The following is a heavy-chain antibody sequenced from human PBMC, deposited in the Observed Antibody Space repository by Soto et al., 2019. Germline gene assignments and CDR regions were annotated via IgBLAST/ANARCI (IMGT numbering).Heavy chain of an antibody. D-gene: IGHD3-3*01. CDR1: GYTFTGYY. Sequence: VASVKVSCKASGYTFTGYYMHWVRQAPGQGLEWMGWINPNSGGTNYAQKFQGWVTMTRDTSISTAYMELSRLRSDDTAVYYCARDLMVFGVVTDAFDIWGQGTMVTVSS. J-gene: IGHJ3*02. V-gene: IGHV1-2*04. CDR2: INPNSGGT. CDR3: ARDLMVFGVVTDAFDI.